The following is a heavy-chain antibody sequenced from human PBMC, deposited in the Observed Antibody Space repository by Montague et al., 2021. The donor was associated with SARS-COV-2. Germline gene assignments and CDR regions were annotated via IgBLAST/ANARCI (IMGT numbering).Heavy chain of an antibody. CDR2: IWYDGSNK. CDR3: ARARGYSYGPTYYYYGMDV. V-gene: IGHV3-33*01. D-gene: IGHD5-18*01. CDR1: GFTFSSYG. J-gene: IGHJ6*02. Sequence: SLRLSCAASGFTFSSYGMHWVRQAPGKGLEWVAVIWYDGSNKYYADSVKGRFTISRDNSKNTLYLQMNSLRAEDTAVYYCARARGYSYGPTYYYYGMDVWGQGTTVTVSS.